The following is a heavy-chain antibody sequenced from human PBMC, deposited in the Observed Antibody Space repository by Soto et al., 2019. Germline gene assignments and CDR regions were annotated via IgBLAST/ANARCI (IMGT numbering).Heavy chain of an antibody. CDR1: GGSISSGDYY. J-gene: IGHJ5*02. CDR2: IHYSGST. Sequence: PSETLSLTCTVSGGSISSGDYYWSWIRQPPGKGLEWIGYIHYSGSTYYNPSLKSRVTISVDTSKNQFSLKLSSVTAADPAVYYCARDQASRVDPWGQGTLGTVSS. V-gene: IGHV4-30-4*01. CDR3: ARDQASRVDP.